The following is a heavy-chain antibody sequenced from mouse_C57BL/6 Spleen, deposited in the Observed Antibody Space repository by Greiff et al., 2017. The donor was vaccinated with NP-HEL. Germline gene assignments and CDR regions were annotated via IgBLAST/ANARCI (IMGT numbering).Heavy chain of an antibody. CDR3: ASLLTGPFDY. V-gene: IGHV5-9*01. Sequence: EVQLVESGGGLVKPGGSLKLSCAASGFTFSSYTMSWVRQTPEKRLEWVATISGGGGNTYYPDSVKGRFTISRDNAKNTLYLQMSSLRSEDTALYYCASLLTGPFDYWGQGTTLTVSS. CDR2: ISGGGGNT. D-gene: IGHD4-1*01. J-gene: IGHJ2*01. CDR1: GFTFSSYT.